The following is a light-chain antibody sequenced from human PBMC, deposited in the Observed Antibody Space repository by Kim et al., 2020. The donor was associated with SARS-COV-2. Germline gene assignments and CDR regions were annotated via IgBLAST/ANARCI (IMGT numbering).Light chain of an antibody. V-gene: IGKV1-5*01. CDR2: DAS. CDR1: QSISSW. CDR3: QQYNSYST. Sequence: DIQMTQSPSTLSASVGDRVTITCRASQSISSWLAWYQQKPGKAPKLLIYDASSLESGVPSRFSGSGSGTEFTLTISSLQPDDFATYYCQQYNSYSTFGQVTKVDIK. J-gene: IGKJ1*01.